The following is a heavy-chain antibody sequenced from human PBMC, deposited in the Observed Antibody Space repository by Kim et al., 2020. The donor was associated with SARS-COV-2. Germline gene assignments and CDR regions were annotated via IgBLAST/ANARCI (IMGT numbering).Heavy chain of an antibody. D-gene: IGHD1-26*01. J-gene: IGHJ4*02. CDR1: GGSISSSNW. Sequence: SETLSLTCAVSGGSISSSNWWSWVRQPPGKGLEWIGEIYHSGSTNYNPSLKSRVTISVDKSKNQFSLKLNSVTAADTALYYCARRPMGATEGFDYWGQGTLVTVSS. CDR2: IYHSGST. V-gene: IGHV4-4*02. CDR3: ARRPMGATEGFDY.